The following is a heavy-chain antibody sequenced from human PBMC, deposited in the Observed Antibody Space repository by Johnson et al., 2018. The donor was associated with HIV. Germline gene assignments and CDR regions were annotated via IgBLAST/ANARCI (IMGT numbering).Heavy chain of an antibody. CDR1: GFVFSSYG. J-gene: IGHJ3*02. D-gene: IGHD6-13*01. CDR2: IRYEGGNK. Sequence: QVQLVESGGGVVQPGRSLRLSCAASGFVFSSYGMHRVRQAPGAGLEWVAFIRYEGGNKYYADSVKGRFTISRDNSKNTLFLQMNSLRAEDTAVYYCAKFSSSWYRGAFDIWGQGTMVTVSS. CDR3: AKFSSSWYRGAFDI. V-gene: IGHV3-30*02.